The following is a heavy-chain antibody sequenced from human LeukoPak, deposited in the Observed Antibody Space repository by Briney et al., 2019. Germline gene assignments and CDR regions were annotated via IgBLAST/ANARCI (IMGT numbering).Heavy chain of an antibody. CDR2: ISSSGNSI. CDR1: GFTFSDHY. CDR3: AKDIVVVTSGSNAFDI. D-gene: IGHD2-21*02. Sequence: GGSLRLSCAASGFTFSDHYMSWIRQAPGKGLEWVSYISSSGNSISYADSVKGRFTISRDNSKDTLYLQMNSLRAEDTAVYYYAKDIVVVTSGSNAFDIWGQGTTVTVSS. V-gene: IGHV3-11*01. J-gene: IGHJ3*02.